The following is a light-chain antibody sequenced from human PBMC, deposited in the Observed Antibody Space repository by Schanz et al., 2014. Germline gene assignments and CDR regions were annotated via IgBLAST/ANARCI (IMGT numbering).Light chain of an antibody. CDR2: GAS. V-gene: IGKV3-20*01. CDR1: RSISSSY. Sequence: DIVLTQSPDTLSSSPGERATLSCRTSRSISSSYLAWYQQKPGQAPRLLIYGASRRATGIPDRFSGSGSGTDFTLTISRLEPADFAVYYCQQYGSSLMYTFGQEAKLETK. J-gene: IGKJ2*01. CDR3: QQYGSSLMYT.